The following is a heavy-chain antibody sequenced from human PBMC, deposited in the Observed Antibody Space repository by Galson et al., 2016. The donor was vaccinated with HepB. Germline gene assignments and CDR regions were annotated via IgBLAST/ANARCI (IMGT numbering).Heavy chain of an antibody. V-gene: IGHV4-59*08. CDR3: ASLSSGSNPPFDY. Sequence: SETLSLTCTVSGGSINGYYWSWIRQPPGKGLEWIAYIYYTGSTNYNPSLRSRVTISVDTSNNQFSLKLSSVTAADTAVYYCASLSSGSNPPFDYWGQGTLVTVSS. CDR1: GGSINGYY. D-gene: IGHD3-22*01. J-gene: IGHJ4*02. CDR2: IYYTGST.